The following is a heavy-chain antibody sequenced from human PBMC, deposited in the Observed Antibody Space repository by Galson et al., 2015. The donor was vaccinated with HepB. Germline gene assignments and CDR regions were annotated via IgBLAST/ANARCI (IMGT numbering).Heavy chain of an antibody. CDR1: GGTFSSYA. Sequence: SVKVSCKASGGTFSSYAISWVRQAPGQGLEWMGGIIPIFGTANYAQKFQGRVTITADESTSTAYMELSSLRSEDTAVYYCAREGDSGGWQSYWGQGTLVTVSS. CDR2: IIPIFGTA. D-gene: IGHD2-21*01. V-gene: IGHV1-69*13. CDR3: AREGDSGGWQSY. J-gene: IGHJ4*02.